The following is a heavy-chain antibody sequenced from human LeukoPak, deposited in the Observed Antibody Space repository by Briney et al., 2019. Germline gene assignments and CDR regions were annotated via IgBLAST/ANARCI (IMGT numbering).Heavy chain of an antibody. CDR3: AKDSYTENYFDY. Sequence: GGSLRLSCAASGFTFDDYAMHWVRQAPGKGLEWVSLISWDGGSTYYADSVKGRFTISRDNSKNTLYLQMNSLRAEDTAVYYCAKDSYTENYFDYWGQGTLVTVSS. D-gene: IGHD2-2*02. J-gene: IGHJ4*02. CDR2: ISWDGGST. CDR1: GFTFDDYA. V-gene: IGHV3-43D*03.